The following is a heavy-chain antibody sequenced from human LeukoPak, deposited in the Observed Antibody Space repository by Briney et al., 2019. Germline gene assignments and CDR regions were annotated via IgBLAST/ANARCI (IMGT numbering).Heavy chain of an antibody. J-gene: IGHJ4*02. CDR1: GFTFSSYS. V-gene: IGHV3-21*01. Sequence: NPGGSLRLSCAASGFTFSSYSMNWVRQAPGKGLEWVSSISSSSSYIYYADSVKGRFTISRDNAKNSLYLQMNSLRAEDTAVYYCARVRRDYYDSSGYYLHDYWGQGTLVTVSS. CDR3: ARVRRDYYDSSGYYLHDY. D-gene: IGHD3-22*01. CDR2: ISSSSSYI.